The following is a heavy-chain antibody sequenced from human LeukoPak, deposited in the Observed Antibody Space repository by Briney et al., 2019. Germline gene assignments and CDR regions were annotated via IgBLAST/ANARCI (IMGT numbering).Heavy chain of an antibody. Sequence: GGSLRLSCAASGFTFSSYWMSWVRQAPGKGLEWVANIKQDGSEKYFLGSVTGRFIISRDNTKNSLYLQMNRLRADDTAVYYCARDLGKWEPQDYWGQGTLVTVSS. CDR2: IKQDGSEK. D-gene: IGHD1-26*01. V-gene: IGHV3-7*01. J-gene: IGHJ4*02. CDR1: GFTFSSYW. CDR3: ARDLGKWEPQDY.